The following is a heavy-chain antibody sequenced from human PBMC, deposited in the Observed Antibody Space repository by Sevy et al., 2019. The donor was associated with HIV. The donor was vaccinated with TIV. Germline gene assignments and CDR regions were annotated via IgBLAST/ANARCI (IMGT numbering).Heavy chain of an antibody. V-gene: IGHV3-30-3*01. D-gene: IGHD4-17*01. CDR3: ARPRANYVDHYFFYAMDV. CDR2: ISYDGSDK. Sequence: GGSLRLSCAASGFALSNYYAMHWVRQAPGKGLEWVALISYDGSDKYYADSVKGRFTISRDNFKNTLYLQTNSLTTEDTAVYYCARPRANYVDHYFFYAMDVWGQGTTVTVSS. CDR1: GFALSNYYA. J-gene: IGHJ6*02.